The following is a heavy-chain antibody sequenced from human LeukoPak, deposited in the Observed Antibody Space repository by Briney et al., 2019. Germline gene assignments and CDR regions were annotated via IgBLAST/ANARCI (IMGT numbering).Heavy chain of an antibody. Sequence: GGSLRLSCAASGFTFSSYAMSWVRQAPGKGLEWVSAISGSGGSTYYADSVKGRFTISRDNSKNTLYLQMNSLRAGDTAVYYCAKRPGAAASLRGDPWGQGTLVTVSS. CDR1: GFTFSSYA. CDR3: AKRPGAAASLRGDP. D-gene: IGHD6-13*01. V-gene: IGHV3-23*01. CDR2: ISGSGGST. J-gene: IGHJ5*02.